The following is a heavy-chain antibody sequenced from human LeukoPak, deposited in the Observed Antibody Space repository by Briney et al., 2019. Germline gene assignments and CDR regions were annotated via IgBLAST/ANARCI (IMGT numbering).Heavy chain of an antibody. CDR2: IYYSGST. D-gene: IGHD1-7*01. CDR3: ARTGITGTTSTFDY. J-gene: IGHJ4*02. Sequence: SETLSLTCTVSGGSISSGDYYWSWIRQPPGKGLEWIGYIYYSGSTYYNPSLKSRVTISVDTSKNQFSLKLSSVTVADTAVYYCARTGITGTTSTFDYWGQGTLVTVSS. V-gene: IGHV4-30-4*08. CDR1: GGSISSGDYY.